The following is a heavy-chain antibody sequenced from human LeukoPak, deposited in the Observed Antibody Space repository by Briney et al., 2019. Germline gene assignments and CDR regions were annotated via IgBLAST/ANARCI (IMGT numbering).Heavy chain of an antibody. D-gene: IGHD4-17*01. CDR3: ATPAVGSGDSPLYYYMGV. Sequence: SETLSLTCAVSGYSISSGYYWGWIRQPPGKGLEWIGSSYHSGTTFYNPSLKSRVTMSVDTSKNQFYPSLSSVTAADTAVYFCATPAVGSGDSPLYYYMGVWGKGATVTVSS. CDR2: SYHSGTT. CDR1: GYSISSGYY. J-gene: IGHJ6*03. V-gene: IGHV4-38-2*01.